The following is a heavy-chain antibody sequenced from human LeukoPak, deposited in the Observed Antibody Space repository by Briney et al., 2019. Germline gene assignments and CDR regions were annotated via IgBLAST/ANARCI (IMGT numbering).Heavy chain of an antibody. J-gene: IGHJ4*02. CDR3: AKDHGGSFDY. Sequence: GGSLRLSCGESGFTFSGYGMHWVRQAPGKGLEWAAFISYDGSKKYYADSVKGRFTISRDNSKNTLYLQMNTLGAEDTAVYYCAKDHGGSFDYWGQGTLVTVSS. D-gene: IGHD4-23*01. CDR2: ISYDGSKK. V-gene: IGHV3-30*02. CDR1: GFTFSGYG.